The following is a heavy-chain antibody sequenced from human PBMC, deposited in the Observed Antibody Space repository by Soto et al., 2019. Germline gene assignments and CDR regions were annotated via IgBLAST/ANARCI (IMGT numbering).Heavy chain of an antibody. J-gene: IGHJ4*02. CDR2: LRSKVYGGTT. Sequence: GGSLRLSCTTSGFTFDDYALSWFRQAPGKGLEWIAFLRSKVYGGTTEYTASVRGRFTISGDDSKTIAYLQMNSLKTDDTAVYYCTRWKESYSDYWGQGT. CDR1: GFTFDDYA. V-gene: IGHV3-49*01. CDR3: TRWKESYSDY. D-gene: IGHD1-1*01.